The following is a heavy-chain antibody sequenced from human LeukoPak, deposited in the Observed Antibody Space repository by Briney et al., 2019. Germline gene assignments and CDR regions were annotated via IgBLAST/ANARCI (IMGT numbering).Heavy chain of an antibody. CDR1: GGSISTSNYY. V-gene: IGHV4-39*07. J-gene: IGHJ3*02. CDR3: AKSNSYGLVDI. CDR2: IFYSGST. Sequence: PSETLSLTCTVSGGSISTSNYYWGWIRQPPGKGLEWIGNIFYSGSTYYSPSLKSRVTISLDTSRNQFSLKLTSVTAADTAVYYCAKSNSYGLVDIWGQGTMVTVSS. D-gene: IGHD3-16*02.